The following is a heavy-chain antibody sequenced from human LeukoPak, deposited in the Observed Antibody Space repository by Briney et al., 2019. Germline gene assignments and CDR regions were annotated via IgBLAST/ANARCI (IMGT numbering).Heavy chain of an antibody. CDR2: IYYSGST. Sequence: SEALSLTCTVSGGSISSYYWSWIRQPPGKGLEWIGYIYYSGSTNYNPPLKSRVTISVDTSKNQFSLKLSSVTAADTAVYYCASTYYDFWSGYHGVNWFDPWGQGTLVTVSS. V-gene: IGHV4-59*01. J-gene: IGHJ5*02. CDR1: GGSISSYY. D-gene: IGHD3-3*01. CDR3: ASTYYDFWSGYHGVNWFDP.